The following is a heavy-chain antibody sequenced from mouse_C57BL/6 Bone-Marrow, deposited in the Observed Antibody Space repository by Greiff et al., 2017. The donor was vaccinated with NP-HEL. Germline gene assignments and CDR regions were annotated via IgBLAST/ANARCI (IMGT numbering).Heavy chain of an antibody. CDR2: IWTGGGT. CDR3: ARYLLWLRRDWYFDV. J-gene: IGHJ1*03. V-gene: IGHV2-9-1*01. CDR1: GFSLTSYA. Sequence: QVQLKQSGPGLVAPSQSLSITCTVSGFSLTSYAISWVRQPPGKGLEWLGVIWTGGGTNYNSALKSRLSISKDNSKSQVFLKMNSLQTDDTARYYCARYLLWLRRDWYFDVWGTGTTVTVSS. D-gene: IGHD2-2*01.